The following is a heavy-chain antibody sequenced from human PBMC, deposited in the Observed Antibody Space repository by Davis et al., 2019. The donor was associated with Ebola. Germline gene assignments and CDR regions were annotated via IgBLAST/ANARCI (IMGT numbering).Heavy chain of an antibody. CDR1: GGSTNSQF. CDR3: ARTPSRGGFDY. J-gene: IGHJ4*02. Sequence: SETLSLTCTVTGGSTNSQFWSWIRQPPGNGLEWIGYIFNSGTTAYNPSLKGRVTISVDTSMNQFSLNLRSVTAADTAVYFCARTPSRGGFDYWGQGALVTVSS. D-gene: IGHD3-16*01. CDR2: IFNSGTT. V-gene: IGHV4-59*11.